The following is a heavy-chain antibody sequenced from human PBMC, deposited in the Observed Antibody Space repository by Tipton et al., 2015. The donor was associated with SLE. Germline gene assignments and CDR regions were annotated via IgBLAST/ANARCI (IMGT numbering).Heavy chain of an antibody. V-gene: IGHV4-34*01. J-gene: IGHJ4*02. CDR3: ARVLVVVTALDY. CDR2: INHSGST. Sequence: TLSLTCAVYGGSFSGYYWSWIRQPPGKGLEWIGEINHSGSTNYNPSLKSRVTISVDTSKNQFSLKLSSVTAADTAVYYCARVLVVVTALDYWGQGTLVTVSP. CDR1: GGSFSGYY. D-gene: IGHD2-21*02.